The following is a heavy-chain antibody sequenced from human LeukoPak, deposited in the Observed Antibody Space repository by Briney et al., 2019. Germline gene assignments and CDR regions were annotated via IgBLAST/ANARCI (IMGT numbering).Heavy chain of an antibody. V-gene: IGHV1-69*06. D-gene: IGHD5-18*01. Sequence: GASVKVSCKASGYTFTSYAISWVRQAPGQGLEWMGGIIPIFGTANYAQKFQGRVTITADKSTSTAYMELSSLRSEDAAVYYCARGRGYSYGYGPPLDYWGQGTLVTVSS. J-gene: IGHJ4*02. CDR2: IIPIFGTA. CDR3: ARGRGYSYGYGPPLDY. CDR1: GYTFTSYA.